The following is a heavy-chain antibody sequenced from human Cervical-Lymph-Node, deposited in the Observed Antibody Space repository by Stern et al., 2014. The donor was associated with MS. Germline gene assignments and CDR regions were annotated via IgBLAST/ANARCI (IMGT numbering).Heavy chain of an antibody. J-gene: IGHJ4*02. CDR2: ISAYNGNT. V-gene: IGHV1-18*04. CDR3: AREIPLYYDSSGSSXIDY. D-gene: IGHD3-22*01. Sequence: QLVQSGAEVKKPGASVKVSCKASGYTFTSYGISWVRQAPGQGLEWMGWISAYNGNTNYAQKLQGRVTMTTDTSTSTAYMELRSLRSDDTAVYYCAREIPLYYDSSGSSXIDYWGQGTLVTVSS. CDR1: GYTFTSYG.